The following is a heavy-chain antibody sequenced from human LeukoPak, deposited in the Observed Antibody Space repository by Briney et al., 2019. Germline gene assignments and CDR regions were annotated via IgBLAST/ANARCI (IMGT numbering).Heavy chain of an antibody. CDR3: ATTAATYYFDY. V-gene: IGHV3-23*03. J-gene: IGHJ4*02. Sequence: PGGSLRLSCAASGFSFSNYAMSWVRQAPGKGLEWVSLIYTGGHTYYADSVKGRFTISRDNSKNTLCLQMNSLRAEDTAFYYCATTAATYYFDYWGQGTLVTVSS. CDR1: GFSFSNYA. CDR2: IYTGGHT. D-gene: IGHD6-13*01.